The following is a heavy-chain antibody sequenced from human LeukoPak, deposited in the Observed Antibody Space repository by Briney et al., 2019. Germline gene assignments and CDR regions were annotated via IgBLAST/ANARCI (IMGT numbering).Heavy chain of an antibody. CDR1: GFTFSSCA. CDR2: ISYDGSNK. V-gene: IGHV3-30-3*01. J-gene: IGHJ4*02. D-gene: IGHD6-19*01. Sequence: GRSLRLSCAASGFTFSSCAMHWVRQAPGKGLEWVAVISYDGSNKYYADSVKGRFTISRDNSKNTLYLQMNSLRAEDTAVYYCARVSSGWYYDYWGQGTLVTVPS. CDR3: ARVSSGWYYDY.